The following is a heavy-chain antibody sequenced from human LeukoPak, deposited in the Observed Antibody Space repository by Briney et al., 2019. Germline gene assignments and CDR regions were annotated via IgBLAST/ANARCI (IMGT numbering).Heavy chain of an antibody. D-gene: IGHD3-3*01. J-gene: IGHJ4*02. V-gene: IGHV4-59*01. CDR1: GGSISSYY. CDR2: IYYSGST. CDR3: ARGRDFWERDY. Sequence: PSETLSLTCTVSGGSISSYYWSWIRQPPGKGLEWIGYIYYSGSTNYNPSLKSRVTISVDTSKNQFSLKLSSVTAADTAVYYCARGRDFWERDYWGQGTLVTVSS.